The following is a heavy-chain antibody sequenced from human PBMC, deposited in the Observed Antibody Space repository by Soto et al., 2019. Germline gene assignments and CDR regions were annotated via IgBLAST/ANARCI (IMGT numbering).Heavy chain of an antibody. CDR1: GFTFSSYA. CDR2: ISGSGGST. D-gene: IGHD1-1*01. CDR3: ASGDDRVYYYYGMDV. Sequence: PGGSLRLSCAASGFTFSSYAMSWVRQAPGKGLEWVSAISGSGGSTYYADSVKGRFTISRDNSKNTLYLQMNSLRAEDTAVYYCASGDDRVYYYYGMDVWGQGTTVTVS. J-gene: IGHJ6*02. V-gene: IGHV3-23*01.